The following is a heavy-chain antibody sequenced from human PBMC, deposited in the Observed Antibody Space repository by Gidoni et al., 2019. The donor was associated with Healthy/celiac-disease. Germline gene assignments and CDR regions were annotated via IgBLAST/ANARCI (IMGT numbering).Heavy chain of an antibody. J-gene: IGHJ4*02. Sequence: EVQLVESGGGLVKPGGSLRLSCAASGFTFSTAWMSWVRQAPGKGLEWVGRIKSKTDGWTTDYSAPVKGRFTISRDDSKNTLYLQMNSLKTEDTAVYYCTTDLLLGYCTNGVCFSDYWGQGTLVTVSS. CDR2: IKSKTDGWTT. CDR3: TTDLLLGYCTNGVCFSDY. V-gene: IGHV3-15*01. CDR1: GFTFSTAW. D-gene: IGHD2-8*01.